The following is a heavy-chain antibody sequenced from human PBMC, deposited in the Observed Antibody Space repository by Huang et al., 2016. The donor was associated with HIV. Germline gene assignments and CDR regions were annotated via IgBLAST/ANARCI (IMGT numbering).Heavy chain of an antibody. CDR1: GFICSSYG. CDR3: AKEFEVWNGYHYYGMDV. D-gene: IGHD2-2*03. CDR2: ISSDGSSK. Sequence: QVHLVESGGGVVQPGRSLRLSCAPSGFICSSYGMNWVRQAQGKGVEWGAVISSDGSSKYDADSGRGRLTMSRDNSKSRLYLQMNSRRVEYKAIYYCAKEFEVWNGYHYYGMDVWGQGTTVTVSS. V-gene: IGHV3-30*18. J-gene: IGHJ6*02.